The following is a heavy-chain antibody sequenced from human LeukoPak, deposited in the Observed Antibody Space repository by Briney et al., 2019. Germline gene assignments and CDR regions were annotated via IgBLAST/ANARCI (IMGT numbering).Heavy chain of an antibody. V-gene: IGHV4-59*01. CDR1: GGSISSYY. J-gene: IGHJ5*02. CDR3: ARGYYGSGSYYWDNWFDP. CDR2: IYYSGST. D-gene: IGHD3-10*01. Sequence: PSETLSLTCTVSGGSISSYYWSWLRQPPGKGLEWIGYIYYSGSTNYNPSLKSRVTISVDTSKNQFSLKLSSVTAADTAVYYCARGYYGSGSYYWDNWFDPWGQGTLVTVSS.